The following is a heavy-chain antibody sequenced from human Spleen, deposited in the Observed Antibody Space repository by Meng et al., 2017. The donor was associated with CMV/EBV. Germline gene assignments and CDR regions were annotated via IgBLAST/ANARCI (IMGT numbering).Heavy chain of an antibody. CDR2: INPILSMA. CDR3: ARDFKTRRGIFGTVSGGYYGMDA. CDR1: GGTFDNYA. J-gene: IGHJ6*02. Sequence: SVKVSCKAPGGTFDNYAISWVRQAPGQGLEWMGGINPILSMATYPQRFQGRVTITADKSTTTAYMELSSLRSEDTALYYCARDFKTRRGIFGTVSGGYYGMDAWGQGTTVTVSS. D-gene: IGHD3-3*01. V-gene: IGHV1-69*10.